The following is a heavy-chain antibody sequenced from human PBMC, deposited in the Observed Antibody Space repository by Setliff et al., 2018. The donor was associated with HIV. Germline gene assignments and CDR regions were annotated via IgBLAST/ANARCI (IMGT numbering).Heavy chain of an antibody. CDR2: LYNGGYS. Sequence: PGGSLRLSCEVSGFTVSSNYMNWVRQAPGKGLQWVSVLYNGGYSDYADSVKGRFTISRDNSKNTLYLQMDSLRGEDTAVYYCARQAYSINMVRGVVGPSFHYYMDVWGKGTTVTVSS. J-gene: IGHJ6*03. CDR3: ARQAYSINMVRGVVGPSFHYYMDV. V-gene: IGHV3-66*02. CDR1: GFTVSSNY. D-gene: IGHD3-10*01.